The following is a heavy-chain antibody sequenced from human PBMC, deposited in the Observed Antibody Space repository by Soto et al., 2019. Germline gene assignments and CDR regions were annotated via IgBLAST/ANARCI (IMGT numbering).Heavy chain of an antibody. Sequence: PGGSLRLSCTASGFTFISYAMSRFRQAQGKGLEWVSAISGSGGSTYYADSVKGRFTISRDNSKNTLYLQMNSLRAEDTAVYYCAKDLVLRYFDWLPQYFDYWGQGTLVTVPS. CDR2: ISGSGGST. CDR1: GFTFISYA. J-gene: IGHJ4*02. CDR3: AKDLVLRYFDWLPQYFDY. V-gene: IGHV3-23*01. D-gene: IGHD3-9*01.